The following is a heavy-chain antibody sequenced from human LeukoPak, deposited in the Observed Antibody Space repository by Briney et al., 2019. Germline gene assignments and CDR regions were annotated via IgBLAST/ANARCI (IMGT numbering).Heavy chain of an antibody. CDR1: GGSISSHY. Sequence: SETLSLICTVSGGSISSHYWSWIRQPPGKGLEWIGNIYYSGSTNYNPSLKSRVTISVDTSKNQFSLKLSSVTAADTAVYYCARAVGATPNFDYWGQGTLVTVSS. V-gene: IGHV4-59*11. J-gene: IGHJ4*02. D-gene: IGHD1-26*01. CDR3: ARAVGATPNFDY. CDR2: IYYSGST.